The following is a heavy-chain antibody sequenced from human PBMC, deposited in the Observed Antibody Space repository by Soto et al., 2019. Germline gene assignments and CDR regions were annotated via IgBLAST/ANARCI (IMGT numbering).Heavy chain of an antibody. J-gene: IGHJ4*02. CDR1: GFTFSSYA. D-gene: IGHD5-12*01. CDR2: ISYDGSNK. V-gene: IGHV3-30-3*01. Sequence: QVQLVESGGGVVQPGRSLRLSCAASGFTFSSYAMHWVRQAPGKGLEWVAVISYDGSNKYYADSVKGRFTISRDNSKNTLYLQMNSLRAEDTAVYYCERDPGDGYEGVPYFDYWGQGTLVTVSS. CDR3: ERDPGDGYEGVPYFDY.